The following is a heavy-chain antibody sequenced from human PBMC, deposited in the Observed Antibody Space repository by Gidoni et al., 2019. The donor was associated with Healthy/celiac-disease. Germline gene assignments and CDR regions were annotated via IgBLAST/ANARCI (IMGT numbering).Heavy chain of an antibody. CDR1: QFPLSTSGVG. V-gene: IGHV2-5*02. D-gene: IGHD6-13*01. Sequence: TLKESDPTLAIPTQTLSLTCTFTQFPLSTSGVGVGWIRQPPGKALEWLSPIYWDDDKRYSPSLKSRLTITKDTSKNQVVLTMTNMDPVDTATYYCAHSGSSRHFDYWGQGTLVTVSS. J-gene: IGHJ4*02. CDR2: IYWDDDK. CDR3: AHSGSSRHFDY.